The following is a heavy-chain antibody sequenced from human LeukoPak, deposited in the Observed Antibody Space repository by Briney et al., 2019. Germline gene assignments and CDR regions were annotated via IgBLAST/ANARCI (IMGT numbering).Heavy chain of an antibody. CDR3: ARGVRDYKYDY. CDR1: GFTFSSYS. CDR2: ISSSSSTI. J-gene: IGHJ4*02. V-gene: IGHV3-48*01. D-gene: IGHD4-11*01. Sequence: GGSLRLSCAASGFTFSSYSMTWVRQAPGKGLEWVSYISSSSSTIYYADSVKGRFTISRDNAKNSLYLQMNSLRAEDTAVYYCARGVRDYKYDYWGQGTLVTVSS.